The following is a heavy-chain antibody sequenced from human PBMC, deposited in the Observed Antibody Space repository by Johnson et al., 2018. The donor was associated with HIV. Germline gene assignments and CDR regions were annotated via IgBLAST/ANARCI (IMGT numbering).Heavy chain of an antibody. J-gene: IGHJ3*02. V-gene: IGHV3-23*04. CDR1: GFTFSSYA. Sequence: VQRVESGGGLVHPGGSLRLSCGASGFTFSSYAMTWVRQAPGKGMEWVSSIRGGGGRTYYAESVKGRFTISRDNSKNTLYLQMNSRRAEDTAVYYCARACRDGYTCDAYDIWSQGKMVTVSS. D-gene: IGHD5-24*01. CDR2: IRGGGGRT. CDR3: ARACRDGYTCDAYDI.